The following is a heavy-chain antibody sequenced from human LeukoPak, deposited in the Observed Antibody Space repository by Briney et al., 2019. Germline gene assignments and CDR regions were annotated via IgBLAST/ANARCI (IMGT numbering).Heavy chain of an antibody. CDR2: VSNNGVST. J-gene: IGHJ4*02. Sequence: GGSLRLSCAASGFSFSNYAMSWVRQTPGKGLEWVSSVSNNGVSTYYADSVKGRFTISRDNSRNTVYLQMNSLKAEDTAVFYCTKGEYASESSYFGYWGQGTLVTVSS. V-gene: IGHV3-23*01. CDR3: TKGEYASESSYFGY. D-gene: IGHD3-10*01. CDR1: GFSFSNYA.